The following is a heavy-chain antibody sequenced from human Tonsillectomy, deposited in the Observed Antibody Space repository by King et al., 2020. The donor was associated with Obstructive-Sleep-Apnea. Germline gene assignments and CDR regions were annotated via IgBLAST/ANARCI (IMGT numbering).Heavy chain of an antibody. D-gene: IGHD1-26*01. CDR3: AHTGPEWELPDY. J-gene: IGHJ4*02. CDR2: IYWDDEK. CDR1: GFSLNMRGEG. Sequence: TLKESGPTLVKPTQTLMLTCDFSGFSLNMRGEGVGWFRQPPGKALEWLAVIYWDDEKRYRPSLKSRLTISKDTFKNQVALTMTNMDAVDTGTYYCAHTGPEWELPDYWGPGTLVTVSS. V-gene: IGHV2-5*02.